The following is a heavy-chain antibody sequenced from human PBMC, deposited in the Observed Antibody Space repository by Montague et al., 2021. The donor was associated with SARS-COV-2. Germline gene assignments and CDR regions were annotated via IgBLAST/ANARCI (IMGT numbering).Heavy chain of an antibody. D-gene: IGHD5/OR15-5a*01. CDR2: INPDGLTT. CDR3: VTDMSVCDANNAFDV. V-gene: IGHV3-43*02. Sequence: SLRLSCAASGFTFDDYGMHWVRQAPGKGLEWVSLINPDGLTTHVAASVEGRSIISRDNSKNSLYLEMKSLRTDDTALYFCVTDMSVCDANNAFDVWGQGTQVTVSS. CDR1: GFTFDDYG. J-gene: IGHJ3*01.